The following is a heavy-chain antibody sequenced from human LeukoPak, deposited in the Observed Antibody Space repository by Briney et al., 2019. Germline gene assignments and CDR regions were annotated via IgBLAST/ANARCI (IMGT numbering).Heavy chain of an antibody. J-gene: IGHJ6*03. D-gene: IGHD3-3*01. CDR3: ARVDFWSGHYYMDV. CDR2: IYYSGST. CDR1: GGSISNYY. Sequence: SETLSLTCSVSGGSISNYYWSWIRQPPGKGLEWIGDIYYSGSTKYNPSLKSRVTISVDTSKNQFSLELSSVTAADTAVYYCARVDFWSGHYYMDVWGKGTTVTVSS. V-gene: IGHV4-59*12.